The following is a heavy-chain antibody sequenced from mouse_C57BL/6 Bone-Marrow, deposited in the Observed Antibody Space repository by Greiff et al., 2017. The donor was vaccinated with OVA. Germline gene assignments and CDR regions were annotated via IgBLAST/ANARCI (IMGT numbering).Heavy chain of an antibody. CDR1: GYTFTSYW. J-gene: IGHJ3*01. Sequence: VQLQQSGAELVKPGASVKMSCKASGYTFTSYWITWVKQRPGQGLEWIGDIYPGSGSPNYNEKFKSKATLTVDTSSSTASMQLSSLTSEDSAVYYCLNWDGGFAYWGQGTLVTVSA. D-gene: IGHD4-1*02. CDR2: IYPGSGSP. V-gene: IGHV1-55*01. CDR3: LNWDGGFAY.